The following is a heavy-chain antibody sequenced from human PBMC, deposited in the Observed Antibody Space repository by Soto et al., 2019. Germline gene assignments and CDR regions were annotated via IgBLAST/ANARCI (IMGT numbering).Heavy chain of an antibody. Sequence: PSETLSLTCAVYGGSFSGYYWSWIRQAPGKGLEWIGEINHSGSTNYNPSLKSRVTISVDTSKNQFSLKLSSVTAADTAVYYCASIYCSGGSCYSEWNWFDPWAQGTLVTVSS. D-gene: IGHD2-15*01. CDR1: GGSFSGYY. CDR3: ASIYCSGGSCYSEWNWFDP. CDR2: INHSGST. V-gene: IGHV4-34*01. J-gene: IGHJ5*02.